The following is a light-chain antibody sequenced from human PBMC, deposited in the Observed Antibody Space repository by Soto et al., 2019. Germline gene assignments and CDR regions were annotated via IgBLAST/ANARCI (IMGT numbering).Light chain of an antibody. CDR2: GNS. J-gene: IGLJ3*02. Sequence: QPVLTQPPSVTGAPGQRVTISCTGSSSNIGAGYDVHWYQQLPGTAPKLLIYGNSNRPSGVPDRFSGSKSGTSASLAITGLQAEDVADYYCQSYDSSLSGCVFGGGTKVTVL. CDR3: QSYDSSLSGCV. V-gene: IGLV1-40*01. CDR1: SSNIGAGYD.